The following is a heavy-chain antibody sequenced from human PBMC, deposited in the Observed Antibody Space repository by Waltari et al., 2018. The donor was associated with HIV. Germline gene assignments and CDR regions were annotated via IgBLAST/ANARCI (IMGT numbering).Heavy chain of an antibody. D-gene: IGHD2-2*02. CDR1: GGTFSSYA. CDR3: VKSREYQLLYRGDFDY. Sequence: QVQLVQSGAEVKKPGSSVKVSCKASGGTFSSYAISWVRQAPGQGLEWMGGIIPIFGTANYAQKFQGRVTITADESTSTAYMELSSLRSEDTAVYYCVKSREYQLLYRGDFDYWGQGTLVTVSS. J-gene: IGHJ4*02. V-gene: IGHV1-69*01. CDR2: IIPIFGTA.